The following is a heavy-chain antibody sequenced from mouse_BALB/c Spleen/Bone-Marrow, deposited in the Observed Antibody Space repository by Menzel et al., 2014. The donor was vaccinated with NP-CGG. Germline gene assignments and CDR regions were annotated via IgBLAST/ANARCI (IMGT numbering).Heavy chain of an antibody. D-gene: IGHD1-1*01. CDR3: AREGRGSYGSSGYAMDY. V-gene: IGHV2-9*02. Sequence: VQLQESGPGLVAPSQSLSITCTVSEFSLSSYGVHWARQPPGKGLEWLGSIWAGGSINYNSALMSRLSISKDNSKSQAFLKVRSLQNDDTAMYYCAREGRGSYGSSGYAMDYWGQGTSVTVSS. CDR2: IWAGGSI. J-gene: IGHJ4*01. CDR1: EFSLSSYG.